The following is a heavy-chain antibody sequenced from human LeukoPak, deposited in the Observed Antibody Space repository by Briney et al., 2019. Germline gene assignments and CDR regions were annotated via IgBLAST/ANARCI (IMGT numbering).Heavy chain of an antibody. J-gene: IGHJ5*02. D-gene: IGHD4-17*01. CDR2: ISSSGSTI. Sequence: GGSLRLSCAASGFTFSSYEMNWVRQAPGKGLEWVSYISSSGSTIYYADSVKGRLTISRDNAKNSLYLQMNSLRAEDTAVYYCARPLVPDDYVGNWFDPWGQGTLVTVSS. V-gene: IGHV3-48*03. CDR3: ARPLVPDDYVGNWFDP. CDR1: GFTFSSYE.